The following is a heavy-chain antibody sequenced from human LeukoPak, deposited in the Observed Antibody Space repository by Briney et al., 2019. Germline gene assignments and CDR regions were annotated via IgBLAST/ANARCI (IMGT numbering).Heavy chain of an antibody. Sequence: GGSLRLSCAPSGFTFSSYWMIWVRQAPGKGRQGVANINQDGSEKYYVDAAKGRFTISRDNAKDSLYLQMNSLRAEDTAVYYCARDQGSGYDRDYYYYGMDVWGKGTTVTVSS. CDR1: GFTFSSYW. D-gene: IGHD5-12*01. CDR3: ARDQGSGYDRDYYYYGMDV. CDR2: INQDGSEK. J-gene: IGHJ6*04. V-gene: IGHV3-7*03.